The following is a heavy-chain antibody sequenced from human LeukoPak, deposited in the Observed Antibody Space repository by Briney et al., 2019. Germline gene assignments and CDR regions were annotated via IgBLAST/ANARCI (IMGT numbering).Heavy chain of an antibody. V-gene: IGHV4-59*08. J-gene: IGHJ4*02. CDR2: IYYSGST. Sequence: SETLSLTCAVYGGSFSGYYWSWIRQPPGKGLEWIGYIYYSGSTNYNPSLKSRVTISVDTSKNQFSLKLSSVTAADTAVYYCARQKGYYDSGVPFDYWGQGTLVTVSS. CDR1: GGSFSGYY. CDR3: ARQKGYYDSGVPFDY. D-gene: IGHD3-22*01.